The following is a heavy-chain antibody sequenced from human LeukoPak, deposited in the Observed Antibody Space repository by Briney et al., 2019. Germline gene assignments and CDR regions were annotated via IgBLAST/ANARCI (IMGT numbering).Heavy chain of an antibody. CDR1: GVSLSTSGVG. CDR2: IYWNDDK. D-gene: IGHD3-3*01. Sequence: SGPTLVKPTQTLTLTCTFSGVSLSTSGVGVGWIRQPPGKALEWLALIYWNDDKRYSPSLKSRLTITKDTSKNQVVLTMTNMDPVDTATYYCAHSIFLEWPIRKGRTTWFDPWGQGTLVTVSS. V-gene: IGHV2-5*01. CDR3: AHSIFLEWPIRKGRTTWFDP. J-gene: IGHJ5*02.